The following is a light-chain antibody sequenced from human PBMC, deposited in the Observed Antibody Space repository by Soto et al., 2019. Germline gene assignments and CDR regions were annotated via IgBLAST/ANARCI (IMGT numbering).Light chain of an antibody. CDR2: GVS. J-gene: IGKJ5*01. V-gene: IGKV1-39*01. CDR3: QQSYTAPSIT. Sequence: DIPMNQSPSSLSASVGDRVTITCRASQTIINYLNWYQQKSGKAPNLLTYGVSRLQGGVPSRFSGSGSGTDFTLSISSLQPEDFATYYCQQSYTAPSITFGQGTRLEIK. CDR1: QTIINY.